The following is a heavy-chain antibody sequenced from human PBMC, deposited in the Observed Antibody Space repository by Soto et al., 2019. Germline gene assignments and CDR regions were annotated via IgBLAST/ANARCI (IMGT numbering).Heavy chain of an antibody. D-gene: IGHD3-3*01. CDR3: AKDALYYDFWSGQPHYYYGMDV. CDR1: GFTFSSYG. J-gene: IGHJ6*02. CDR2: ISYDGSNK. Sequence: GSLRLCCAASGFTFSSYGMHWVRQAPGKGLEWVAVISYDGSNKYYADSVKGRFTISRDNSKNTLYLQMNSLRAEDTAVYYCAKDALYYDFWSGQPHYYYGMDVWGQGTTVTVSS. V-gene: IGHV3-30*18.